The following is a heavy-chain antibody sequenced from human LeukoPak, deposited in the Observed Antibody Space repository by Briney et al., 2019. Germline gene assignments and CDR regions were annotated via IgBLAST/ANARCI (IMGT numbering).Heavy chain of an antibody. CDR2: INHSGST. V-gene: IGHV4-34*01. D-gene: IGHD5-24*01. J-gene: IGHJ3*02. CDR1: GGSFRGYY. CDR3: ARVGARWLQLKAFDI. Sequence: PSETLSLTCAVYGGSFRGYYWSWLRQPPGKGLEWIGEINHSGSTNYNPSLKSRVTISVDTSKNQFSLKLSSVTAADTAVYYCARVGARWLQLKAFDIWGQGTMVTVSS.